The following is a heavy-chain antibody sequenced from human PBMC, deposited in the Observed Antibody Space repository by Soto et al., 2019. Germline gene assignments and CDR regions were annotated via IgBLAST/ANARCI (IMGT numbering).Heavy chain of an antibody. V-gene: IGHV3-15*07. CDR1: GFTFSNAW. D-gene: IGHD2-8*02. J-gene: IGHJ6*02. CDR3: TTGDYWVDYYYYYGMDV. CDR2: IKSKTDGGTT. Sequence: PGGSLRLSCAASGFTFSNAWMNWVRQAPGKGLEWVGRIKSKTDGGTTDYAAPVKGRFTISRDDSKNTLYLQMNSLKTEDTAVYYCTTGDYWVDYYYYYGMDVWGQGTTVTVSS.